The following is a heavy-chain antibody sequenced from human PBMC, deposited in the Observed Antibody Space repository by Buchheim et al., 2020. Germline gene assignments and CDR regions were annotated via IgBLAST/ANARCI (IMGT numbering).Heavy chain of an antibody. V-gene: IGHV3-23*04. CDR2: ISAIGGST. J-gene: IGHJ4*02. D-gene: IGHD2-2*01. Sequence: EVQLVESGGGLVQPGGSLRLSCAASGFTFSSYAMSWVRQAPGRGLEWVSTISAIGGSTYYADSVKGRFTISRDNSKNTPYLQMNSLRAEDTAVYYCAKDPADCSSSSCYYFDYWGQGTL. CDR1: GFTFSSYA. CDR3: AKDPADCSSSSCYYFDY.